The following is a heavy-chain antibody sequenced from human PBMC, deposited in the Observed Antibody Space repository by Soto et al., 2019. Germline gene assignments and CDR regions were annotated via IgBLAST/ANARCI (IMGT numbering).Heavy chain of an antibody. CDR1: GYSFTSYW. J-gene: IGHJ6*03. Sequence: PGESLKISCKGSGYSFTSYWIGWVRQMPGKGLEWMGIIYPGDSDTRYSPSFQGQVTISADKSISTAYLQWSSLKATDTAMYYCARQNGYSSSSSKTYYYYYYMDVWGKGTTVTVSS. CDR2: IYPGDSDT. D-gene: IGHD6-6*01. V-gene: IGHV5-51*01. CDR3: ARQNGYSSSSSKTYYYYYYMDV.